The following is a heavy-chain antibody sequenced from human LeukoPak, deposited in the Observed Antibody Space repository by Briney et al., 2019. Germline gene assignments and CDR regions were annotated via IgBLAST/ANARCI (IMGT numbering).Heavy chain of an antibody. J-gene: IGHJ4*02. CDR1: GGSFSGYY. V-gene: IGHV4-34*01. Sequence: SETLSLTCAVYGGSFSGYYWSWIRRPPGKGLEWIGEINHSGSTNYNPSLKSRVTISVDTSKNQFSLKLSSVTAADTAVYYCAKGSGWYYVSFDYWGQGTLVTVSS. D-gene: IGHD6-19*01. CDR3: AKGSGWYYVSFDY. CDR2: INHSGST.